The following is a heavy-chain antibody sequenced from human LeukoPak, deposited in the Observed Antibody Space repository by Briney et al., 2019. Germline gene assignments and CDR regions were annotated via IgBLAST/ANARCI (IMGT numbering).Heavy chain of an antibody. CDR2: INPNSGGT. J-gene: IGHJ4*02. Sequence: ASVKVSCKASGYTFTSYDINWVRQAPGQGLEWMGWINPNSGGTNYAQKFQGRVTMTRDTSISTAYMELSRLRSDDTAVYHCARDVGYSSSWYGYWGQGTLVTVSS. D-gene: IGHD6-13*01. CDR1: GYTFTSYD. V-gene: IGHV1-2*02. CDR3: ARDVGYSSSWYGY.